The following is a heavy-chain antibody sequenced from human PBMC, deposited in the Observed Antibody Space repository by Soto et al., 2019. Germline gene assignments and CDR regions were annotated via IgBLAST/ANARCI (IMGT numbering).Heavy chain of an antibody. D-gene: IGHD2-2*01. CDR1: GDSVSSNSAA. J-gene: IGHJ6*02. Sequence: SQTLSLTCAISGDSVSSNSAAWNWIRQSPSRGLEWLGRTYYRSKWYNDYAVSVKSRITINPDTSKNQFSLQLSSVTPEDTAVYYCARDFPPSYCSSTSCHLNYYYYGMDVWGQGTTVTVSS. CDR2: TYYRSKWYN. CDR3: ARDFPPSYCSSTSCHLNYYYYGMDV. V-gene: IGHV6-1*01.